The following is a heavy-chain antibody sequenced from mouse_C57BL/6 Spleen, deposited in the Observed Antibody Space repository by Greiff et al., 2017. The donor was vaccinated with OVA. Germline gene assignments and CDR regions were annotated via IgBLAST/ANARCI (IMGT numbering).Heavy chain of an antibody. CDR1: GYTFTSYW. J-gene: IGHJ3*01. Sequence: VQLQQPGAELVMPGASVKLSCKASGYTFTSYWMHWVKQRPGQGLEWIGEIDPSDSYTNYNQKFKGKSTLTVDKSSSTAYMQLSSLTSEDSAVYYCARSGGTPYWGQGTLVTVSA. CDR3: ARSGGTPY. CDR2: IDPSDSYT. D-gene: IGHD3-2*02. V-gene: IGHV1-69*01.